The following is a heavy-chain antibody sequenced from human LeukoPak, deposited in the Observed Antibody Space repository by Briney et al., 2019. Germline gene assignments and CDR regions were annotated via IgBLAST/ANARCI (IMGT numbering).Heavy chain of an antibody. CDR2: IYYSGST. CDR1: GGSISSYY. J-gene: IGHJ6*02. V-gene: IGHV4-59*01. Sequence: SETLSLTCTVSGGSISSYYWSWIRQPPGKGLEWIGYIYYSGSTNYNPSLKSRVTISVDTSKNQFSLKLSSVTAADTAVCYCARDGHSSGWASYYGMDVWGQGTTVTVSS. CDR3: ARDGHSSGWASYYGMDV. D-gene: IGHD6-19*01.